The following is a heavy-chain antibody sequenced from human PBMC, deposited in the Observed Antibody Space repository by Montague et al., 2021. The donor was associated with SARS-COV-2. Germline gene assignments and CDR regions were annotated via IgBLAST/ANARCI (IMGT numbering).Heavy chain of an antibody. V-gene: IGHV4-39*01. CDR3: ARGSYGAGSYYAMDI. D-gene: IGHD3-10*01. J-gene: IGHJ3*02. Sequence: SETLSLTCTVSGDSFNSPKYYCAWIRQPPGKGLEWIGSSYYSGTTYDNPSLRSQVTISVDTSKTQFSLKLNSVTAADTAVYYCARGSYGAGSYYAMDIWSQGTVVAVSS. CDR2: SYYSGTT. CDR1: GDSFNSPKYY.